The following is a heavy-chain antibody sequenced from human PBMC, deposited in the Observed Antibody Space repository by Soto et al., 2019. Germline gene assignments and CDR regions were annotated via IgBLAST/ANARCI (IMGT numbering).Heavy chain of an antibody. CDR3: ARPFLDYYDSSGYYTGNYYYYYGMDV. D-gene: IGHD3-22*01. CDR2: IIPIFGTA. V-gene: IGHV1-69*13. J-gene: IGHJ6*02. CDR1: GGTFSSYA. Sequence: SVKVSCKASGGTFSSYAISWVRQAPGQGLEWMGGIIPIFGTASYAQKFQGRVTITADESTSTAYMELSSLRSEDTAVYYCARPFLDYYDSSGYYTGNYYYYYGMDVWGQGTTVTVSS.